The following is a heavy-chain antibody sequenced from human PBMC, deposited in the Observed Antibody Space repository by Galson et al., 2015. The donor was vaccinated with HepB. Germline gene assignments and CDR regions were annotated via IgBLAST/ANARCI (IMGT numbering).Heavy chain of an antibody. CDR1: GFTFSSYG. D-gene: IGHD3-22*01. CDR3: APMGDSSGYYLFFEY. J-gene: IGHJ4*02. CDR2: IWYDRSNK. Sequence: SLRLSCAASGFTFSSYGMYWVRQAPGKGLEWVALIWYDRSNKYYADSVKGRFTISRDNSENTLYLQMNSLRAEDTAVYYCAPMGDSSGYYLFFEYRGQGTLVTVSS. V-gene: IGHV3-33*01.